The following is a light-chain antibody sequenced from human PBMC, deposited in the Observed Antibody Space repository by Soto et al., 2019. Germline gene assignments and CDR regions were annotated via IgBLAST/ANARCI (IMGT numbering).Light chain of an antibody. J-gene: IGKJ2*01. CDR1: QSISSY. V-gene: IGKV1-39*01. CDR2: AAS. CDR3: QQSYRTPYT. Sequence: DIQMTQSPSSLSASVGDRVTITCRASQSISSYLNWYQQKPGKAPKLLIYAASSLQSGVPSRFSGSESGTDFTLTISSLQPEDFATYYCQQSYRTPYTFGQGTKLEIK.